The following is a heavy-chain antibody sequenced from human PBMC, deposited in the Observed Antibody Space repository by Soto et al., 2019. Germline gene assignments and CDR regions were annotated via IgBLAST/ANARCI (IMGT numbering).Heavy chain of an antibody. V-gene: IGHV4-30-4*01. CDR2: IYYSWSI. CDR1: GDSITSRDYY. J-gene: IGHJ4*02. CDR3: ATAPIPCTSASCSKQFES. Sequence: SVTLSLTCTVAGDSITSRDYYWSWIPQPPGKGLEWILYIYYSWSIYSSPSLKSRVTISVDTSQNQFSPKLTPMTAADTAVYYCATAPIPCTSASCSKQFESWGEGNLITVSS. D-gene: IGHD1-26*01.